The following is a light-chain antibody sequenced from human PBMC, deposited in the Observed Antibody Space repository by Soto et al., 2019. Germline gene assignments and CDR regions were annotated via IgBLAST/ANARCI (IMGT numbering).Light chain of an antibody. J-gene: IGLJ1*01. CDR2: GNN. V-gene: IGLV1-40*01. Sequence: QSVLTQPPSVSGAPGQTVTISCTGGNSNIGVGFDVHWYQQSPGTAPKLVRSGNNIRPSGVPDRFSGSRSGSSASLAITGLQAEDEADYYCQSYDSSLPGSVFGTGTKVTVL. CDR1: NSNIGVGFD. CDR3: QSYDSSLPGSV.